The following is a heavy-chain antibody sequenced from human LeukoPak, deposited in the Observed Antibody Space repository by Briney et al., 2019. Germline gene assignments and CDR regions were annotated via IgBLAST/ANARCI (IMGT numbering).Heavy chain of an antibody. Sequence: SGGSLRLSCAASGFSISNDWMSWVRQAPGKGLEWVSRVKSRSAGETTDYAAPVKGRFTISRDDSKNTLYLQMNSLKTEDTAVYYCTLIQGWGSGSYYRDFWGQGTLVTVSS. CDR1: GFSISNDW. J-gene: IGHJ4*02. CDR2: VKSRSAGETT. CDR3: TLIQGWGSGSYYRDF. D-gene: IGHD3-10*01. V-gene: IGHV3-15*01.